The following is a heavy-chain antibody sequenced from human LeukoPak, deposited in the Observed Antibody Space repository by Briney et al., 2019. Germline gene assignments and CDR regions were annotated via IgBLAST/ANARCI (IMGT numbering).Heavy chain of an antibody. D-gene: IGHD2-2*01. CDR3: ATPRRGYCSSTSCPHDAFDI. Sequence: SETLSLTCSVSGGSITSSAHYGDWIRQPPGKGLEWIGSIYYSGSTYYNPSLKSRLTISVDTSKNQFSLRLSSVTAADTAVYYCATPRRGYCSSTSCPHDAFDIWGQGTMVTVSS. J-gene: IGHJ3*02. CDR1: GGSITSSAHY. CDR2: IYYSGST. V-gene: IGHV4-39*01.